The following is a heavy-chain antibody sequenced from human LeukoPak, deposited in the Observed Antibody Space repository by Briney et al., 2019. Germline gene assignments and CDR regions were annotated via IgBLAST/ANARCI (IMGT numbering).Heavy chain of an antibody. D-gene: IGHD2-15*01. CDR3: PAGLLLIRPIVNYMDV. V-gene: IGHV4-59*11. J-gene: IGHJ6*03. CDR2: IYYSGST. Sequence: SETLSLTCTFSGGSISSHYWSWIRQPPGKGLEWIGYIYYSGSTNYNPSLKSRVTISVDTSKNQFSLTLSSVTAADTAVYYCPAGLLLIRPIVNYMDVWGKGTTVTVSS. CDR1: GGSISSHY.